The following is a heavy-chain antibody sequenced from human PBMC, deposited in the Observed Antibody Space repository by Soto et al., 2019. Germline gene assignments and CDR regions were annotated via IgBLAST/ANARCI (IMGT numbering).Heavy chain of an antibody. Sequence: GSSLKISSKASGYTFTNYWIEWVRQLPGKGLEWMGIIYAGDSESTYSPSFQGQVTLSVDKSISTAYLHWNSLKASDTAMYYCARRGLDYYYAMDVWGQGTTVTVS. D-gene: IGHD5-12*01. CDR1: GYTFTNYW. CDR3: ARRGLDYYYAMDV. V-gene: IGHV5-51*01. CDR2: IYAGDSES. J-gene: IGHJ6*02.